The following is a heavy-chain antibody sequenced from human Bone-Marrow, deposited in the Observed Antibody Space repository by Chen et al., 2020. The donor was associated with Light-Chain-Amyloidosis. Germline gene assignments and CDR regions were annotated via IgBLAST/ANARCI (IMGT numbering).Heavy chain of an antibody. V-gene: IGHV1-46*01. CDR1: GYIFTKYY. J-gene: IGHJ4*02. D-gene: IGHD4-17*01. Sequence: QVQLVQSGAEVKKPGASVKTSCKASGYIFTKYYMHWVRQAPGEGFEWMGIINPISGSASYAEKFEGRVTMTRDTSTSTFYMELSSLKSEDTAVYYCARMMTTVTTTDYWGQGALVTVSS. CDR2: INPISGSA. CDR3: ARMMTTVTTTDY.